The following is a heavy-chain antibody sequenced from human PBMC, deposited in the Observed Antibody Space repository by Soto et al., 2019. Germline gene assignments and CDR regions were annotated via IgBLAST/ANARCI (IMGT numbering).Heavy chain of an antibody. CDR3: AREVGSRGFDAFDI. V-gene: IGHV4-59*01. J-gene: IGHJ3*02. D-gene: IGHD1-26*01. CDR2: IYYSGST. CDR1: GGSISSYY. Sequence: SETLSLTCTVSGGSISSYYWSWIRQPPGKGLEWIGYIYYSGSTNYNPSLKSRVTISVDTSKNQFSLKLSSVTAADTAVYYCAREVGSRGFDAFDIWGQVTMGTLS.